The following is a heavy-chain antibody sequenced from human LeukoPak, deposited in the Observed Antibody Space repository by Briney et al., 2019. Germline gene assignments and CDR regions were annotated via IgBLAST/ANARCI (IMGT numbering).Heavy chain of an antibody. V-gene: IGHV3-30-3*01. CDR2: VSYDGSEK. Sequence: GGSLRLSCAASGLTFSSYPMHWVRQAPGKGLEWVAVVSYDGSEKHYADPVKGRFTISRDNSKNTLYLQMSSLRAEDTAMYYCAREGNSGYYPYWGQGILVTVSS. CDR1: GLTFSSYP. CDR3: AREGNSGYYPY. D-gene: IGHD3-22*01. J-gene: IGHJ4*02.